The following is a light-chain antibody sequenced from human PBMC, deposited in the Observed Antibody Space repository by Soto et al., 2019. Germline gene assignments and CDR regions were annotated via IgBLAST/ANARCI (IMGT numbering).Light chain of an antibody. V-gene: IGKV3-11*01. Sequence: EIVLTQSPATLSLSPGERATLSCRASPSVTNFLAWYQQKPGQAPRLLIYGAFNRATGIPARFSGSGSGTDCTLTISSLEPEDSAVYYCQQRNVWPPVTCGQGTRLEIK. CDR1: PSVTNF. J-gene: IGKJ5*01. CDR2: GAF. CDR3: QQRNVWPPVT.